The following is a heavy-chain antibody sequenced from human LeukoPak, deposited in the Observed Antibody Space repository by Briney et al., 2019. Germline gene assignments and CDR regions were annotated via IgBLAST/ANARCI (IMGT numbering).Heavy chain of an antibody. CDR3: AKAPPYFDWLFPFDY. CDR1: GFTFCSYA. Sequence: GGSLRLSCAASGFTFCSYAVHWVRQAPGKGLEWVAVISKDATVTYYADSIKGRFTISRDDSKDTLYLQMNSLRAEDTAVYYCAKAPPYFDWLFPFDYWGQGTLVTVSS. J-gene: IGHJ4*02. D-gene: IGHD3-9*01. V-gene: IGHV3-30-3*01. CDR2: ISKDATVT.